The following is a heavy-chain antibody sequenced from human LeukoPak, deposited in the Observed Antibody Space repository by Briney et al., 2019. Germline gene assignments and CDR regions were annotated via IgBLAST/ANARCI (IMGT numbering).Heavy chain of an antibody. CDR2: INHSGST. CDR3: ARRPRTVVPAAYYYYYYMDV. CDR1: GGSFSGYY. Sequence: PSETLSLTCAVYGGSFSGYYWSWIRQPPGKGLEWIGEINHSGSTNYNPSLKSRVTISVDTSKNQFSLKLSSVTAADTAVYYCARRPRTVVPAAYYYYYYMDVWGKGTTVTVSS. V-gene: IGHV4-34*01. J-gene: IGHJ6*03. D-gene: IGHD2-2*01.